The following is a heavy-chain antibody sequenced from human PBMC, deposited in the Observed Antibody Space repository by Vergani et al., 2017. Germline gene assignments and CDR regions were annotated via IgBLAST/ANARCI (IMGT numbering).Heavy chain of an antibody. J-gene: IGHJ3*02. CDR3: AKFEYSSSSGDAFDI. D-gene: IGHD6-6*01. V-gene: IGHV3-23*01. Sequence: EVHLLESGGGLVQSGGSLRLSCAASGFTFSNSAVSWVRQAPGRGLAWVSSISGPGLSTYYADSVKGRFSISRDNSKNTLYLQMNSLRAEDTAVYYCAKFEYSSSSGDAFDIWGQGTMVTVSS. CDR1: GFTFSNSA. CDR2: ISGPGLST.